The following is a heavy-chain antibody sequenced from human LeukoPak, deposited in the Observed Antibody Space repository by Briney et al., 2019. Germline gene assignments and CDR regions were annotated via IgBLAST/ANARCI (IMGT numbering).Heavy chain of an antibody. CDR2: IYYSGST. V-gene: IGHV4-59*08. CDR3: ARMSNYYDSSGYYVGHDY. Sequence: SETLSLTCTVSGGSISSYYWSWIRQPPGKGLEWIGYIYYSGSTNYNPSLKSRVTISVDTSKSQFSLKLSSVTAADTAVYYCARMSNYYDSSGYYVGHDYWGQGTLVTVSS. CDR1: GGSISSYY. J-gene: IGHJ4*02. D-gene: IGHD3-22*01.